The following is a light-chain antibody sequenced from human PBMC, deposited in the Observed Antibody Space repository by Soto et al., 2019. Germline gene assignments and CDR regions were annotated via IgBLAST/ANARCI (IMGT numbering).Light chain of an antibody. V-gene: IGKV3-15*01. J-gene: IGKJ1*01. CDR3: QQYTNWRT. Sequence: EIVMTQSPATLSVSPGERATLSCRASQSVGSDLAWYQQKPGQAPRLLIFDASTRATGIPARFSGSGSGTEFTLTITSLQSEDFAVYYCQQYTNWRTFGQGTKVDIK. CDR1: QSVGSD. CDR2: DAS.